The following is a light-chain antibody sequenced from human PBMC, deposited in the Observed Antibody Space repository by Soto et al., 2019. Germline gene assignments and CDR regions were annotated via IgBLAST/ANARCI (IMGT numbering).Light chain of an antibody. Sequence: QSALTQPASVSGSPGQSITISCTGTSSDVGGYNYVYWYQQNPGTAPKVMIYEVSNRPSGVSNRFSGSKSGNTASLTISGLQAEDEADYYCSSYTTSGTPVFGGGTKLTVL. CDR3: SSYTTSGTPV. CDR2: EVS. J-gene: IGLJ3*02. CDR1: SSDVGGYNY. V-gene: IGLV2-14*01.